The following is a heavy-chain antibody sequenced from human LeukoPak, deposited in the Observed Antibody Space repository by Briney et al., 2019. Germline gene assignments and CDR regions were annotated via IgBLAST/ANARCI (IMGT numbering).Heavy chain of an antibody. CDR1: GGSISSGGYY. Sequence: PSETLSLTCTVSGGSISSGGYYWSWIRQPPGKGLEWIGYIYHSGSTYYNPSLKSRVTISVDRSKNQFSLKLSSVTAADTAVYYCARISLPDIVVVPAAHYYMDVWGKGTTVTVSS. CDR2: IYHSGST. D-gene: IGHD2-2*01. J-gene: IGHJ6*03. CDR3: ARISLPDIVVVPAAHYYMDV. V-gene: IGHV4-30-2*01.